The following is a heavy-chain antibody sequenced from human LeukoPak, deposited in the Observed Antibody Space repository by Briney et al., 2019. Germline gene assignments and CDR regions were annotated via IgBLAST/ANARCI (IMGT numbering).Heavy chain of an antibody. CDR2: IIPILGIA. D-gene: IGHD1-7*01. J-gene: IGHJ1*01. CDR1: GGTFSSYA. Sequence: GASVKVSCKASGGTFSSYAISWVRQAPGQGLEWMGRIIPILGIANYAQKFQGRVTITAEKSTGTAYMELSSLRSEDTAVYYCARGKWGNYGPVVYFQHWGQGTLVTVSS. V-gene: IGHV1-69*04. CDR3: ARGKWGNYGPVVYFQH.